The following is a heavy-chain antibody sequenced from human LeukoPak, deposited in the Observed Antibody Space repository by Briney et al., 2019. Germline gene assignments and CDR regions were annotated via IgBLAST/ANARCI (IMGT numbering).Heavy chain of an antibody. CDR1: GFTFSRHY. J-gene: IGHJ4*02. CDR2: INGVGTDR. CDR3: AGSSGYDY. D-gene: IGHD3-22*01. V-gene: IGHV3-74*01. Sequence: GGSLRLSCAASGFTFSRHYMHWVRQAPGKGLVWVSRINGVGTDRIYADSVKGRFTTSRDNSKNTLYLQMNSLRAEDTAVYYCAGSSGYDYWGQGTLVTVSS.